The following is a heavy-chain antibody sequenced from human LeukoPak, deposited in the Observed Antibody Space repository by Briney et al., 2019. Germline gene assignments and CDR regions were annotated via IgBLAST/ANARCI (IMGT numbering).Heavy chain of an antibody. Sequence: GGSLRLSCAASGFIFSSYAMSWVRQAPGKGLEWVSAISGSGGSTYYADSVEGRFTISRDNSKNTLYLQMNSLRAEDTAVYYCAKYSGSSSFVSWFDPWGQGTLVTVSS. J-gene: IGHJ5*02. V-gene: IGHV3-23*01. CDR1: GFIFSSYA. D-gene: IGHD6-13*01. CDR3: AKYSGSSSFVSWFDP. CDR2: ISGSGGST.